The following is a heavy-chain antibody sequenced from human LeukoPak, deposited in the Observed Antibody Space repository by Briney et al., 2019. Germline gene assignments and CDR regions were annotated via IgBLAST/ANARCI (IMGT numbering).Heavy chain of an antibody. CDR3: ASSRGYSSGWKTDYFDY. Sequence: ASVKVSCKASGGTFSSYAISWVRQAPGQGLGWMGGIIPIFGTANYAQKFQGRVTITTDESTSTAYMELSSLRSEDTAVYYCASSRGYSSGWKTDYFDYWGQGTLVTVSS. J-gene: IGHJ4*02. CDR2: IIPIFGTA. V-gene: IGHV1-69*05. D-gene: IGHD6-19*01. CDR1: GGTFSSYA.